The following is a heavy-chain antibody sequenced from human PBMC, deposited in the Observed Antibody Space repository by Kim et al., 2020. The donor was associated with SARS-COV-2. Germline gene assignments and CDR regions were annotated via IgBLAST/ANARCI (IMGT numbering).Heavy chain of an antibody. V-gene: IGHV1-2*02. CDR2: NPNSGDT. CDR3: TREDY. Sequence: NPNSGDTNCAQKFQGRVTMTRDTSINTAYMELSSLRYDDTAMYYCTREDYWGQGTLVTVSS. J-gene: IGHJ4*02.